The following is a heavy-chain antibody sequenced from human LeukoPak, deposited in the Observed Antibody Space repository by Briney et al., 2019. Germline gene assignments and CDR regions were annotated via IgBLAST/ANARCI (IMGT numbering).Heavy chain of an antibody. CDR3: ASRGAYDGALTF. V-gene: IGHV3-53*01. J-gene: IGHJ4*02. CDR2: IYSDGNT. CDR1: GFSVSSRY. Sequence: GGSLRLSCAASGFSVSSRYMSWVRQAPGKGLEWVSVIYSDGNTYYAGSVKGRFTISRDNSKNMLYFQMNSLRAEDTAVYYCASRGAYDGALTFWGRGTLVTVSS. D-gene: IGHD5-12*01.